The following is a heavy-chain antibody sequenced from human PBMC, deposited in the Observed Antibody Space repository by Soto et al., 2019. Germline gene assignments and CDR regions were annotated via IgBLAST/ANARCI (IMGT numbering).Heavy chain of an antibody. D-gene: IGHD5-18*01. Sequence: GGSLRLSCAASGFTFTRYSMNWVRQAPGKGLEWVSSISSTTNYIYYGDSMKGRFTISRDNAKNSLYLEMNSLRAEDTAVYYCARGGGGYSYGNYYGMDVWGQGTTVTVSS. CDR1: GFTFTRYS. CDR3: ARGGGGYSYGNYYGMDV. CDR2: ISSTTNYI. V-gene: IGHV3-21*06. J-gene: IGHJ6*02.